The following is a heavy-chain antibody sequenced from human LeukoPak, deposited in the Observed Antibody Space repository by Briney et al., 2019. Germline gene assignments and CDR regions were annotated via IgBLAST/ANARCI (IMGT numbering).Heavy chain of an antibody. J-gene: IGHJ4*02. D-gene: IGHD3-9*01. CDR3: ASKDILTGFHH. CDR2: INPNSGGT. V-gene: IGHV1-2*02. CDR1: GYTFTCYY. Sequence: GASVTVSCKASGYTFTCYYMHWVRQAHGQGLEWMGWINPNSGGTNYAQKFQGRVTMTRDTSISTAYMELSRLRSDDTAVYYRASKDILTGFHHGGQGTLVSVSS.